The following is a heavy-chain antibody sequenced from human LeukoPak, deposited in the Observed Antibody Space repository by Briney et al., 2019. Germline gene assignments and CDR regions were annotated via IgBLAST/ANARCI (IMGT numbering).Heavy chain of an antibody. Sequence: SETLSLTCAVSGGSISSSNWWSWVRQPPGKGLEWIGEIYHSGSTNYNPSLKSRVTISVDTSKNQFSLKLSSVTAADTAVYYCARETIRVVVVAALDYFDYWGQGTLVTVSS. CDR1: GGSISSSNW. D-gene: IGHD2-15*01. J-gene: IGHJ4*02. CDR2: IYHSGST. V-gene: IGHV4-4*02. CDR3: ARETIRVVVVAALDYFDY.